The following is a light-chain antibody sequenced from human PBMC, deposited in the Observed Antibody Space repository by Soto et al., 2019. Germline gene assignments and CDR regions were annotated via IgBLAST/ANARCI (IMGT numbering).Light chain of an antibody. Sequence: QSALTQPASVSGSPGQSITISCTGTSSDVGGYKYVSWYQQHPGKAPKLMIYDVSNRPSGVSNRFSGSKSGNTASLTISGLQAEDEAHYYCSSRTSSNTLVFGGGTKLTVL. CDR3: SSRTSSNTLV. CDR2: DVS. J-gene: IGLJ2*01. V-gene: IGLV2-14*01. CDR1: SSDVGGYKY.